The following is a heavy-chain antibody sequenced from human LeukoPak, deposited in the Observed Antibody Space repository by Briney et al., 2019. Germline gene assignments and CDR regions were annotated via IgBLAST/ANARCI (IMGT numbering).Heavy chain of an antibody. CDR3: ARFLAGGRSIAVAGTDY. J-gene: IGHJ4*02. CDR1: GGSISSSSYY. Sequence: SETLSLTCTVSGGSISSSSYYWGWIRQPPGKGLEWIGSIYYSGSTYYNPSLKSRVTISVDTSKNQFSLKLSSVTAADTAVYYCARFLAGGRSIAVAGTDYWGQGTLVTVSS. CDR2: IYYSGST. D-gene: IGHD6-19*01. V-gene: IGHV4-39*01.